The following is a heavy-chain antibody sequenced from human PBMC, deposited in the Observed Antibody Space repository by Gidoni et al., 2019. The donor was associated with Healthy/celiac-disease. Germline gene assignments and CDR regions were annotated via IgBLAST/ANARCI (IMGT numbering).Heavy chain of an antibody. Sequence: EVQLLESGGGLVQHGGSLRLSCAASGFPFRSYAMSWVRQTPGKGLEWVSAISGSGGSTYYADSVKGRFTISRDNSKNTLYLQMNSLRAEDTAVYYCAKSSSRRGEQYYYDYIWGSYRPIYYYYGMDVWGKGTTVTVSS. D-gene: IGHD3-16*02. CDR3: AKSSSRRGEQYYYDYIWGSYRPIYYYYGMDV. CDR2: ISGSGGST. V-gene: IGHV3-23*01. J-gene: IGHJ6*04. CDR1: GFPFRSYA.